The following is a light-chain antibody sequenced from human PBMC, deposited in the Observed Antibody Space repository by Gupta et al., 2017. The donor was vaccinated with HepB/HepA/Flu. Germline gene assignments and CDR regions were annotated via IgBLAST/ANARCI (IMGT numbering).Light chain of an antibody. CDR3: LQDDNLAWT. V-gene: IGKV1-6*01. Sequence: AIQMTQSPSSLSASVGDRVTITCRASQDIRNDLGWYQQKPGKAPKALIYAASSLQSEVPSRFSGSGSGTEFTLTISSLQPEDFGTYYCLQDDNLAWTFGQGTKVEIK. J-gene: IGKJ1*01. CDR1: QDIRND. CDR2: AAS.